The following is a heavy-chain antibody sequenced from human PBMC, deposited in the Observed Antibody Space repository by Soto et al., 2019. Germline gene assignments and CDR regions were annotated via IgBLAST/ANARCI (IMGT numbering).Heavy chain of an antibody. Sequence: ASVKVSCKASGYTFTGYYMHWVRQAPGQGLEWMGWINPNSGGTNYVQKFQGWVTMTRDTSISTAYMELSRLRSGDTAVYYCARGGSWYGGDYYYYYMDVWGKGTTVTVSS. J-gene: IGHJ6*03. CDR2: INPNSGGT. D-gene: IGHD6-13*01. CDR3: ARGGSWYGGDYYYYYMDV. V-gene: IGHV1-2*04. CDR1: GYTFTGYY.